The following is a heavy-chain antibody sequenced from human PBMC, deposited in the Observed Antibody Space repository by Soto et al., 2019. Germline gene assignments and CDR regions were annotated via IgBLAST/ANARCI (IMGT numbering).Heavy chain of an antibody. Sequence: SETLSITYAVYGGSFSGYYWSWIRQPPGKGLEWIGEINHSGSTNYNPSLKSRVTISVDTSKNQFSLKLSSVTAADTAVYYCARGLPLYYYDSSGYYYATLNYFDYWGQGTLVTV. V-gene: IGHV4-34*01. CDR1: GGSFSGYY. CDR3: ARGLPLYYYDSSGYYYATLNYFDY. D-gene: IGHD3-22*01. J-gene: IGHJ4*02. CDR2: INHSGST.